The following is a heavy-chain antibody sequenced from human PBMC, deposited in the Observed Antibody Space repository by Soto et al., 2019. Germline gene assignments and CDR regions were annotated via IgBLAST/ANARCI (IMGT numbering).Heavy chain of an antibody. J-gene: IGHJ4*02. CDR2: ISSSSSYI. V-gene: IGHV3-21*01. CDR3: ARDSRYYDILTGRGLAVPFDY. Sequence: GGSLRLSCAASGFTFSSYSMNWVRQAPGKGLEWVSSISSSSSYIYYADSVKGRFTISRDNAKNSLYLQMNSLRAEDTAVYYCARDSRYYDILTGRGLAVPFDYWGQGTLVTVSS. CDR1: GFTFSSYS. D-gene: IGHD3-9*01.